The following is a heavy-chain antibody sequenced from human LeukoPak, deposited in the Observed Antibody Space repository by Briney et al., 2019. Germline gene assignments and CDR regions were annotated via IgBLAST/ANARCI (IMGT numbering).Heavy chain of an antibody. CDR2: INPNSGGT. J-gene: IGHJ4*02. V-gene: IGHV1-2*04. Sequence: ASVKVSCKASGYTFTSYDINWVRQAPGQGLEWMGWINPNSGGTNYAQKFQGWVTMTRDTSISTAYMELSRLRSDDTAVYYCARDSSGGSAGKYGSGSAGGPDYWGQGTLVTVSS. D-gene: IGHD3-10*01. CDR1: GYTFTSYD. CDR3: ARDSSGGSAGKYGSGSAGGPDY.